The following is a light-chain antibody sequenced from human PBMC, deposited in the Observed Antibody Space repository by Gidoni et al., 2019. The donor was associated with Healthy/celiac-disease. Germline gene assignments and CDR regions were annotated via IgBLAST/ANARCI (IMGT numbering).Light chain of an antibody. V-gene: IGKV1-39*01. CDR2: AAS. J-gene: IGKJ2*01. CDR3: QQSYSTSYT. CDR1: QSIISY. Sequence: DIQMTQSPSSLSASVGDRVTITYRASQSIISYLNRYQQKPAKAPTHLIYAASTLQSGGPSRFCGSGSGTDFTTPISSLQPADFATYYCQQSYSTSYTFXQXTKLEIK.